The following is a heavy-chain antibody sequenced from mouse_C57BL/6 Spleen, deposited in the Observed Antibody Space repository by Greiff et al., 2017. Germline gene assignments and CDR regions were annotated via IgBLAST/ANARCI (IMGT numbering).Heavy chain of an antibody. Sequence: QVQLQQSGPELVKPGASVKISCKASGYAFSSSWMNWVKQRPGKGLEWIGRIYPGDGDTNYNEKFKDKATLTADKSSSTVYMELSRLTSEDSAVYFCARHGYYYGSLFDYWGQGTTLTVSS. CDR3: ARHGYYYGSLFDY. CDR1: GYAFSSSW. D-gene: IGHD1-1*01. CDR2: IYPGDGDT. J-gene: IGHJ2*01. V-gene: IGHV1-82*01.